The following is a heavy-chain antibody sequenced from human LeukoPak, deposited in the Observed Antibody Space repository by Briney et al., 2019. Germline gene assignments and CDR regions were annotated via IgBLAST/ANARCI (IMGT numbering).Heavy chain of an antibody. CDR3: ARGRTTRFFDY. D-gene: IGHD4-17*01. J-gene: IGHJ4*02. V-gene: IGHV3-30*04. Sequence: GGSLRLSCAASGFTFSLYTMHWVRQAPGKGLEWVAVISYDGSNKYYADSVKGRFTISRDNSKNTLYLQMNSLRAEDTAVYYCARGRTTRFFDYWGQGTLVTVSS. CDR1: GFTFSLYT. CDR2: ISYDGSNK.